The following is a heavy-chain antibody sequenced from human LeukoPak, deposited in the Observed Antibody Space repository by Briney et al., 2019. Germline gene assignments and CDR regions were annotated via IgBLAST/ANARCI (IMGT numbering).Heavy chain of an antibody. CDR3: AKHDTLFGAAHFYMDV. Sequence: PSETLSLTCTVSGGSITTYYWSWIRQPPGKGLEWIGYMYTTGNTNYNPSLASRVTLSLDTSKNQFSLTLSSVTAADTAVYYCAKHDTLFGAAHFYMDVWGKGTTVTVPS. D-gene: IGHD3-3*01. CDR2: MYTTGNT. J-gene: IGHJ6*03. V-gene: IGHV4-59*08. CDR1: GGSITTYY.